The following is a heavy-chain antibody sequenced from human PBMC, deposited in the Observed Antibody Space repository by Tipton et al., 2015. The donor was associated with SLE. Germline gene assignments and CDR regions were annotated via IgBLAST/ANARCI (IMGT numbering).Heavy chain of an antibody. CDR1: GGSFSGYY. CDR3: AREVAAAGLNDY. D-gene: IGHD6-13*01. J-gene: IGHJ4*02. V-gene: IGHV4-34*01. Sequence: TLSLTCAVYGGSFSGYYWSWIRQPPGKGLEWIGEINHSGSTNYNPSLKSRVTISVDTAKNQFSLKLSSVTAADTAVYYCAREVAAAGLNDYWGQGTLVTVSS. CDR2: INHSGST.